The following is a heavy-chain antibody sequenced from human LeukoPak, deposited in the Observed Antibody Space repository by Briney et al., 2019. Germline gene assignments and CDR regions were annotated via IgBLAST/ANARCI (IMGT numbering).Heavy chain of an antibody. V-gene: IGHV3-64*01. CDR3: ARWTAARTLDY. CDR1: GFNFIDHA. CDR2: LSSNGGTT. J-gene: IGHJ4*02. Sequence: GGSLRLSCVGSGFNFIDHAMHWVRQAPGKGLEYVSGLSSNGGTTYYVNSVKDRFTISRDNSKNTLYLQMGSLRVEDMAVYYCARWTAARTLDYWGRGTLVTVSS. D-gene: IGHD6-25*01.